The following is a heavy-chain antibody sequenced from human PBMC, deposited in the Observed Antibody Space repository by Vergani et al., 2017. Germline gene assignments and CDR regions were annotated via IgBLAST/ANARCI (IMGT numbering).Heavy chain of an antibody. D-gene: IGHD5-24*01. Sequence: QLQLQESGPGLVKPSETLSLTCTVSGGSISSSSYYWGWIRQPPGKGLEWIGEINHSGSTNYNPSLKSRVTISVDTSKNQFSLKLSSVTAADTAVYYCARGTPEMATSYWYFDLWGRGTLVTVSS. CDR3: ARGTPEMATSYWYFDL. V-gene: IGHV4-39*07. J-gene: IGHJ2*01. CDR1: GGSISSSSYY. CDR2: INHSGST.